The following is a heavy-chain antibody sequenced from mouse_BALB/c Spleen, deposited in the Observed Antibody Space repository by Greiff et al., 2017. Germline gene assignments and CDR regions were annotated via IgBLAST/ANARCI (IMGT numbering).Heavy chain of an antibody. Sequence: QVQLQQSGAELVKPGASVKLSCKASGYTFTSYWMHWVKQRPGQGLEWIGEIDPSDSYTNYNQKFKGKATLTVDKSSSTAYMQLSSLTSEDSAVYYCARPLITTVVATDYWGQGTTLTVSS. J-gene: IGHJ2*01. CDR2: IDPSDSYT. D-gene: IGHD1-1*01. CDR1: GYTFTSYW. V-gene: IGHV1-69*02. CDR3: ARPLITTVVATDY.